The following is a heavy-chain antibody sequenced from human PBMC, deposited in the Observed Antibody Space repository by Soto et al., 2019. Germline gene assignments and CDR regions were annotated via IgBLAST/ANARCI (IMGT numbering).Heavy chain of an antibody. CDR2: LSGSGTST. CDR1: GFSFVNYA. D-gene: IGHD6-19*01. J-gene: IGHJ4*02. Sequence: EVQLLESGGGLVQPGGSLRLSCAASGFSFVNYAMNCVRQAPGKGLEWVSGLSGSGTSTYYADSVKGRFTISRDNSRDTLFLQMNSLTADDTAVYYCAKATTNGGWFNPFDSWGQGARVTVSS. CDR3: AKATTNGGWFNPFDS. V-gene: IGHV3-23*01.